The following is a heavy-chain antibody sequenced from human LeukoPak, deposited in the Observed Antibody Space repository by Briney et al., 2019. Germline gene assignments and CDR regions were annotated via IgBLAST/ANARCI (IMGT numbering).Heavy chain of an antibody. CDR1: GYTFADYY. V-gene: IGHV1-2*02. D-gene: IGHD2-8*01. CDR2: ISPKSGDT. CDR3: ARGSAVGSSTKRPFDF. Sequence: ASVKVSCKASGYTFADYYIHWVRQAPGQGLERMGWISPKSGDTQYERNFQGRVNMTRDTSISTAYMELSSLTSDDTAMFYCARGSAVGSSTKRPFDFWGQGALVTVSS. J-gene: IGHJ4*02.